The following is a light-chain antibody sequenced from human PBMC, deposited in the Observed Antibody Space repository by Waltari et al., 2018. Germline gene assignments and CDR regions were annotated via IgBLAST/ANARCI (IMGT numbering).Light chain of an antibody. CDR2: LAF. Sequence: DIVMTQSPLPLPVPPGEPASIPCRSSQSLLHRNGYTSLDWYLQKPGQSPQLLIYLAFNRASGVPDRFSGSGSGTDFTLKISRVEAEDVGVYYCMQTLQAPVTFGQGTKVEIK. CDR1: QSLLHRNGYTS. J-gene: IGKJ1*01. CDR3: MQTLQAPVT. V-gene: IGKV2-28*01.